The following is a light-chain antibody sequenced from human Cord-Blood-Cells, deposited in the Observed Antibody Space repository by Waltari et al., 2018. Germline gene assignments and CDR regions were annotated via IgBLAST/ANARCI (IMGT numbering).Light chain of an antibody. Sequence: EIVLTQSQATLSLSRGERATLSCRASQIVSSYLAWYQQKPGQAPRLLIYDASNRATGIPARFSGSGSGTDFTLTISSLEPEDFAVYYCRQRSNWPITFGQGTRLEIK. J-gene: IGKJ5*01. CDR2: DAS. CDR3: RQRSNWPIT. CDR1: QIVSSY. V-gene: IGKV3-11*01.